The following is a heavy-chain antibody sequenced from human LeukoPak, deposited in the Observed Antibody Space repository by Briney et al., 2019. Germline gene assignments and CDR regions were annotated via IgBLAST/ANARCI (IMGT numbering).Heavy chain of an antibody. CDR3: ARVDGSGSYYYYYGMDV. J-gene: IGHJ6*02. V-gene: IGHV4-61*02. D-gene: IGHD3-10*01. CDR1: GGSISSGSYY. Sequence: SETLSLTCTVSGGSISSGSYYWRWIRQPAGKGLEWIGRIYTSGSTNYNPSLKSRVTISVDTSKNQFSLKLSSVTAADTAVYYCARVDGSGSYYYYYGMDVWGQGTTVTVSS. CDR2: IYTSGST.